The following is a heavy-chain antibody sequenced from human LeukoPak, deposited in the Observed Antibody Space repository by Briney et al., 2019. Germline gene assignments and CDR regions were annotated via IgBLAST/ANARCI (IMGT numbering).Heavy chain of an antibody. V-gene: IGHV1-46*01. CDR3: ARDGPTAAPFDY. J-gene: IGHJ4*02. CDR2: INPIGSST. CDR1: GYTFITYY. D-gene: IGHD2-2*01. Sequence: ASVKVSCKASGYTFITYYMHWVRQAPGQGLEWMGIINPIGSSTSYAQKFQGRVTMTGDTSTSTVYMELSSLRSEDTAVYFCARDGPTAAPFDYWGQGTLVTVSS.